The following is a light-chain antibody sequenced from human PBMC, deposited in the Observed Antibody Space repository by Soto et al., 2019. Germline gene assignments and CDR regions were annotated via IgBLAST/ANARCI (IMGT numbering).Light chain of an antibody. J-gene: IGKJ4*01. Sequence: DIQMTQSPSSLSASVGDRVTITCRASQSISSYLNWYQQKPGKAPKLLIYAASSLQSGVPSRFSGSGSVIDFTLTISSLQPEDFASYYCQQSYSTPLTFGGGTKGEIK. CDR3: QQSYSTPLT. CDR1: QSISSY. V-gene: IGKV1-39*01. CDR2: AAS.